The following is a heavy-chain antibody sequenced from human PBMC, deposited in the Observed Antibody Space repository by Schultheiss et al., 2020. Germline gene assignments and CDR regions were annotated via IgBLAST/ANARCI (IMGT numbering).Heavy chain of an antibody. D-gene: IGHD3-22*01. J-gene: IGHJ6*02. V-gene: IGHV3-9*01. CDR3: APDSSGLGGMDV. CDR2: ISWNSGSI. CDR1: GFTFDDYA. Sequence: GGSLRLACAASGFTFDDYAMHWVRQAPGKGLEWVSGISWNSGSIGYADSVKGRFTISRDNAKNSLYLQMNSLRAEDTAVYYCAPDSSGLGGMDVWGQGTTVTVSS.